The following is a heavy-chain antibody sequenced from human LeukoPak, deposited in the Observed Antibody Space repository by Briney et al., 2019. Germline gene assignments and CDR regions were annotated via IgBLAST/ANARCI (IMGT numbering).Heavy chain of an antibody. CDR3: ASPADCSGGSCYSNYYYYMDV. Sequence: SGGSLRLSCEASGFTFSSYWMHWVRQVPGKGLVWVSVINIDGSRIIYADFVKGRFTVSRDNAKNTMYLQMNSLRAEDTAVYYCASPADCSGGSCYSNYYYYMDVWGKGTTVTVSS. CDR2: INIDGSRI. J-gene: IGHJ6*03. D-gene: IGHD2-15*01. CDR1: GFTFSSYW. V-gene: IGHV3-74*01.